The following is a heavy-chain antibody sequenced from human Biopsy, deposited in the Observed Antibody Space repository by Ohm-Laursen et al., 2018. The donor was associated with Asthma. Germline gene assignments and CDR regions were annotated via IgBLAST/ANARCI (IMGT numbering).Heavy chain of an antibody. Sequence: SQTLSLTWSVSGDSITSGGCCWNWIRQHPGKGLEWIGYIHHSGTSYFNPSLKSRVSFSRDTSKNQFSLRLSSVTAADTAMYYCARQKLAAAEGPFDLWGQGTMVTVSS. D-gene: IGHD6-13*01. CDR3: ARQKLAAAEGPFDL. V-gene: IGHV4-31*02. J-gene: IGHJ3*01. CDR1: GDSITSGGCC. CDR2: IHHSGTS.